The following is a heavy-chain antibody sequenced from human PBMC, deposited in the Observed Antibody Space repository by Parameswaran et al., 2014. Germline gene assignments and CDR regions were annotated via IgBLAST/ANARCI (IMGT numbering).Heavy chain of an antibody. CDR2: IYHSGST. Sequence: PGKGLEWIGSIYHSGSTYYNPSLKSRVTISVDTSKNQFSLKLSSVTAADTAVYYCAREYYYDSSGYALPYFDYWGQGTLVTVSS. V-gene: IGHV4-38-2*02. J-gene: IGHJ4*02. CDR3: AREYYYDSSGYALPYFDY. D-gene: IGHD3-22*01.